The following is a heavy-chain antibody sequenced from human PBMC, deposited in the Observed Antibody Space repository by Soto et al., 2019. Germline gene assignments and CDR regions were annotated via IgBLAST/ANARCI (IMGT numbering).Heavy chain of an antibody. CDR3: AKLPAAQSYFDF. CDR2: ISYDGSNK. D-gene: IGHD2-2*01. V-gene: IGHV3-30*18. Sequence: GGSLRLSCAASGFTFSSYGMHWVRQAPGKGLEWVAVISYDGSNKYYADSVKGRFTISRDNSKNTLYLQMNSLRADDTAVYYCAKLPAAQSYFDFWGQGTLVTVSS. CDR1: GFTFSSYG. J-gene: IGHJ4*02.